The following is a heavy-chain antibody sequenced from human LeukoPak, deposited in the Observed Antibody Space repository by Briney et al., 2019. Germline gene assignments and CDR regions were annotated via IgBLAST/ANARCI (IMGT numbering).Heavy chain of an antibody. D-gene: IGHD6-19*01. V-gene: IGHV1-69*05. CDR1: GGTFSSYA. J-gene: IGHJ3*02. CDR3: ASRFWSSGWYRDAFDI. CDR2: IIPIFGTG. Sequence: SVKVSCKASGGTFSSYAISWVRQAPGQGLEWMGRIIPIFGTGNYAQKFQGRVTITTDESTSTAYMELSSLRSEDTAVYYCASRFWSSGWYRDAFDIWGQGTMVTVSS.